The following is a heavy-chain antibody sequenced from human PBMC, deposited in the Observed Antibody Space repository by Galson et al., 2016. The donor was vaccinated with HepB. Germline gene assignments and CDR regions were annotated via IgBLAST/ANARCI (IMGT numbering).Heavy chain of an antibody. D-gene: IGHD4-17*01. J-gene: IGHJ4*02. CDR1: GLTFSSYG. CDR3: ARDDFGDSIDY. V-gene: IGHV3-33*01. CDR2: IWYDGSIK. Sequence: SLRLSCAASGLTFSSYGMHWVRQAPGKGLEWVAVIWYDGSIKYYADSLKGRSTISRDNSKNTLYMQMNSLRAEDTAVYYCARDDFGDSIDYWGRGTLVTVSS.